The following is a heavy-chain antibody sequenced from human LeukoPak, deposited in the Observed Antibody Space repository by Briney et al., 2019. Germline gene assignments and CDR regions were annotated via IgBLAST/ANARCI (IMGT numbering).Heavy chain of an antibody. V-gene: IGHV1-18*01. CDR2: ISAYSGNT. D-gene: IGHD2-15*01. Sequence: ASVKVSCKVSGYTSPFYGITWVRQAPGQGLEWMGWISAYSGNTDYAQKFQGRVTMTTDTSTSTAYMELRSLRSDDTAVYYCARGRTVVVVARHSDAFDIWGQGTMVTVSS. CDR1: GYTSPFYG. J-gene: IGHJ3*02. CDR3: ARGRTVVVVARHSDAFDI.